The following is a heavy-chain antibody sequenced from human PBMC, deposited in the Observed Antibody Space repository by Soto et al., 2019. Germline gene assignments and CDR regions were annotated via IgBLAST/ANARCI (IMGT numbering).Heavy chain of an antibody. Sequence: SETLSLTCSVSGVSISSYFWSWIRQAPGGGLEWIGYTYHRGSTNYSPSLKSRVAIPLDTSENQFSLKVNSVTAADTAVYYCARIGGYHGPLDYWGQGTPVTVSS. D-gene: IGHD6-25*01. CDR3: ARIGGYHGPLDY. CDR1: GVSISSYF. J-gene: IGHJ4*02. V-gene: IGHV4-59*01. CDR2: TYHRGST.